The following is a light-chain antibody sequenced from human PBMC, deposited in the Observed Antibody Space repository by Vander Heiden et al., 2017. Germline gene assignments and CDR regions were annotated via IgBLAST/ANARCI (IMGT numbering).Light chain of an antibody. CDR1: KLGDKY. J-gene: IGLJ2*01. CDR2: QDS. V-gene: IGLV3-1*01. Sequence: SYELTQPPSVSVSPGQTASIPCSGDKLGDKYACWYQQKPGQSPVLVIYQDSKRPSGIPERFSGSNSGNTATLTISGTQAMDEADYYCQAWDSSTRWVFGGGTKLTVL. CDR3: QAWDSSTRWV.